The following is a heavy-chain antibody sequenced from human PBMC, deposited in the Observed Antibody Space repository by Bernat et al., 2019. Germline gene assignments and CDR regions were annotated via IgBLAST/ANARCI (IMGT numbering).Heavy chain of an antibody. Sequence: QVQLVESGGAVVQPGSSLRLSFAASGFTFSSYGMHWVRQAPGKGLEWVAVIWYDGSTKYYADSVKGIFTMSRDKSKNTLYLQMNSLRAEDTAVYYCARDHKGYFDYWGQGTLVTVSS. CDR2: IWYDGSTK. CDR3: ARDHKGYFDY. CDR1: GFTFSSYG. J-gene: IGHJ4*02. V-gene: IGHV3-33*01.